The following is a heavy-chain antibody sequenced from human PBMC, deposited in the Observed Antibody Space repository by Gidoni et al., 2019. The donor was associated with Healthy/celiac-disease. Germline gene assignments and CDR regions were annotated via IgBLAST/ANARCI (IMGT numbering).Heavy chain of an antibody. V-gene: IGHV3-66*02. CDR1: GFTVSSNY. CDR2: IYSGGST. D-gene: IGHD3-16*02. CDR3: ARDLHFFGGVIV. J-gene: IGHJ4*02. Sequence: EVQLVESGGGLVQPGGSLRLSCAASGFTVSSNYMSWVRQAPGKGLEGVSVIYSGGSTYYADSVKGRFTISRDNSKNTLYLQMNSLRAEDTAVYYCARDLHFFGGVIVWGQGTLVTVSS.